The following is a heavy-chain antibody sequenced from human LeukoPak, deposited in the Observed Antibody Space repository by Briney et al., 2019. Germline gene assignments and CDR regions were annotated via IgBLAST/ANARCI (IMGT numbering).Heavy chain of an antibody. CDR3: TVTGY. CDR2: ISTNGGST. CDR1: GFTFSSYA. J-gene: IGHJ4*02. V-gene: IGHV3-64*02. D-gene: IGHD2-21*02. Sequence: GGSLRLSCAASGFTFSSYAMHWVRQAPGKGLEYVSGISTNGGSTYYADSVKGRFTISRDNAKNSVYLQMNSLRVEDTAVYYCTVTGYWGQGTLVTVSS.